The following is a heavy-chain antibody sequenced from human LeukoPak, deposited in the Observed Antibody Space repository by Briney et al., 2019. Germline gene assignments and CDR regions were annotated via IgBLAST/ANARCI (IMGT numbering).Heavy chain of an antibody. CDR2: ISAYNGNT. D-gene: IGHD6-19*01. V-gene: IGHV1-18*01. Sequence: ASVKVSCKASGYTFTSYGISWVRQAPGQGLEWMGWISAYNGNTNYAQKLQGRVTMTTDTSTSTAYMELRSLRSYDTAVYYCARDLGLTVAGTSTYYYYGMDVWGQGTTVTVSS. CDR3: ARDLGLTVAGTSTYYYYGMDV. J-gene: IGHJ6*02. CDR1: GYTFTSYG.